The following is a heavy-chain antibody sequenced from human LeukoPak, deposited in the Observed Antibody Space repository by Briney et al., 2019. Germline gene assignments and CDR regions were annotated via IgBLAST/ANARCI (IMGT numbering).Heavy chain of an antibody. D-gene: IGHD3-16*01. CDR1: GFTFSSYA. V-gene: IGHV3-23*01. CDR3: ARVGAVGGVFRAFDI. J-gene: IGHJ3*02. CDR2: ISGSGGST. Sequence: GGSLRLSCAASGFTFSSYAMSWVRQAPGKGLEWVSAISGSGGSTYYADSVKGRFTISRDNSKNTLYLQMNSLRAEDTAVYYCARVGAVGGVFRAFDIWGRGTMVTVSS.